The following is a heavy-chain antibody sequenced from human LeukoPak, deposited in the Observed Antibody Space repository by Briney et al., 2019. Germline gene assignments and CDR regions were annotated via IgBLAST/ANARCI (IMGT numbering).Heavy chain of an antibody. CDR2: IYISGSS. CDR3: ARDQATSDYYYYMDV. D-gene: IGHD1/OR15-1a*01. CDR1: GASISSFY. V-gene: IGHV4-4*07. J-gene: IGHJ6*03. Sequence: PSETLSLTCTVSGASISSFYWSWIRQSAEKGLEWIGRIYISGSSNYNPSLKSRVTISVDKSKNQLSLKVSSVTAADTAVYFCARDQATSDYYYYMDVWGRGTTVTVSS.